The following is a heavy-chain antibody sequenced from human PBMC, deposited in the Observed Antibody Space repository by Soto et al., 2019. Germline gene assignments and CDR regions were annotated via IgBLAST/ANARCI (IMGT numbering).Heavy chain of an antibody. J-gene: IGHJ5*02. CDR1: GFTFSSYA. D-gene: IGHD3-10*01. V-gene: IGHV3-30-3*01. CDR3: ARATYYYGSGSYYSNSFDP. Sequence: QVQLVESGGGVVQPGRSLRLSCAASGFTFSSYAMHWVRQAPGKGLEWVAVISYDGSNKYYADSVKGRFTISRDNSKNTLYLQMNSLRAEDTALYYCARATYYYGSGSYYSNSFDPWGQGTLVTVSS. CDR2: ISYDGSNK.